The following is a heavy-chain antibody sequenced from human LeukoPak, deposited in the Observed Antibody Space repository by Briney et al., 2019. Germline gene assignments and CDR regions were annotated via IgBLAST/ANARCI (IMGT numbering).Heavy chain of an antibody. D-gene: IGHD7-27*01. Sequence: PGGSLRLSCAASGFPFNSFFLNWVRLTPGRELEWVACISQDGSETFYMDSVRGRFIISRDNTKNSLYLQMDSLGAEDTAVYFCVRDLGHSRHYFEYWGQVALVTVSS. CDR1: GFPFNSFF. V-gene: IGHV3-7*01. J-gene: IGHJ4*02. CDR2: ISQDGSET. CDR3: VRDLGHSRHYFEY.